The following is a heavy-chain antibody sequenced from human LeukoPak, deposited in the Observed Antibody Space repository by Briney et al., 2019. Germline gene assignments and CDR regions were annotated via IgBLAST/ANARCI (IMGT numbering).Heavy chain of an antibody. CDR3: AKVGVRGVIGAVGYYYYMDV. CDR2: ISYDGSNK. Sequence: PGGSLRLSCAASGFTFSSYGMHWVRQAPGKGLEWVAVISYDGSNKYYADSVKGRFTISRDNSKNTLYLQMNSLRAEDTAVYYCAKVGVRGVIGAVGYYYYMDVWGKGTTVTVSS. CDR1: GFTFSSYG. V-gene: IGHV3-30*18. J-gene: IGHJ6*03. D-gene: IGHD3-10*01.